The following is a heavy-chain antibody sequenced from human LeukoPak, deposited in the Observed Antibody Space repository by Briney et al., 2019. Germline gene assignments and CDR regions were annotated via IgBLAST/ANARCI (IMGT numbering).Heavy chain of an antibody. J-gene: IGHJ4*02. V-gene: IGHV3-7*01. Sequence: GGSLRLSCAASGFTFSSYWMNWLRQATGKGLEWVANINQDGSEKYYVDSVKGRFTISRDNGKNSLYLKLNSLRAEDTAVYYCAREGRGEYFDYWGQGTLVTVSS. D-gene: IGHD3-10*01. CDR3: AREGRGEYFDY. CDR1: GFTFSSYW. CDR2: INQDGSEK.